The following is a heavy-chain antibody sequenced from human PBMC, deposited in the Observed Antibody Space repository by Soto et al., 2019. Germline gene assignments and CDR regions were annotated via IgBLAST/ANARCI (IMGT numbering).Heavy chain of an antibody. J-gene: IGHJ5*02. V-gene: IGHV1-18*01. CDR2: ISTYDDKT. D-gene: IGHD2-15*01. CDR3: ARDLGYCNSSGCFRNWFDP. CDR1: GYSFRTHG. Sequence: QVQLVQSGAEVKTPGASVKVSCRASGYSFRTHGISWVRQAPGQGLEWMGWISTYDDKTNFPQKFQGRITMTTDTSPSTAYMELRSLRSDDTAVYFCARDLGYCNSSGCFRNWFDPWGQGPLVTVSS.